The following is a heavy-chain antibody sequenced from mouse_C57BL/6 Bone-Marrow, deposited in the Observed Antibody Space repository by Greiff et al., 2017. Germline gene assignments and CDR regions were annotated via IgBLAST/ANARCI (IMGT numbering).Heavy chain of an antibody. CDR1: GYSFTGYY. V-gene: IGHV1-43*01. J-gene: IGHJ2*01. CDR3: ARDYYKALDY. Sequence: VQLQQSGPELVKPGASVKISCKASGYSFTGYYMHWVKQSSEKSLEWIGEINPSTGGTSYNQKFKGKATLTVDKSSSTAHMQLKSLTSEDSAVYYCARDYYKALDYWGQGTTLTVSS. D-gene: IGHD2-12*01. CDR2: INPSTGGT.